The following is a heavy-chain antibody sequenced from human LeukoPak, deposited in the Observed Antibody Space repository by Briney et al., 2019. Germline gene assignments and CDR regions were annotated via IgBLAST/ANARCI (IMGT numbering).Heavy chain of an antibody. CDR2: IYYSEST. D-gene: IGHD3-16*01. J-gene: IGHJ4*02. CDR1: GGSISSYY. V-gene: IGHV4-59*01. CDR3: ARSHSVWTSFDY. Sequence: PSQTLSLTCTVSGGSISSYYWSWIRQPPGKGLEWIGYIYYSESTNYNPSLKSRVTISVDTSKNQFYLKLNSVTAADTAVYYCARSHSVWTSFDYWGQGTLVTVSS.